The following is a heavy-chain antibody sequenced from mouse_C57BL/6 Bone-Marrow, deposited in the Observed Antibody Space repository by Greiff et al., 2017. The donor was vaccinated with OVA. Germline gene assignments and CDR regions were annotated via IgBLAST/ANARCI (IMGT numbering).Heavy chain of an antibody. CDR1: GYTFTSYW. CDR3: AREFITKGY. D-gene: IGHD1-1*01. Sequence: HLHHPVSDLLNPGASVKMSCNSSGYTFTSYWITWVKQRPGQGLEWIGDIYPGSGSTNYNEKFKSKATLTVDTSSSTAYMQLSSLTSEDSAVYYCAREFITKGYWGQGTTLTVSS. V-gene: IGHV1-55*01. CDR2: IYPGSGST. J-gene: IGHJ2*01.